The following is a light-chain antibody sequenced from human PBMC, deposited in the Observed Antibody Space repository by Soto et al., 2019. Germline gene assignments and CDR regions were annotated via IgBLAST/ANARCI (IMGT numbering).Light chain of an antibody. Sequence: QSVLTQPASVSGSPGKSITISCTRTSSDVGGYKYVSWYQQHPGKAPKLMIYEVSNRPSGVPNRFFGSKSGNTASLTISGLQAEDEADYYCSSYTSSSTLVFGGGTKLTVL. CDR3: SSYTSSSTLV. CDR1: SSDVGGYKY. J-gene: IGLJ2*01. V-gene: IGLV2-14*01. CDR2: EVS.